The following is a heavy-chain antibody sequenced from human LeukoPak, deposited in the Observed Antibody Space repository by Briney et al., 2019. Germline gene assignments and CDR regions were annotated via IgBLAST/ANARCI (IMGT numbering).Heavy chain of an antibody. V-gene: IGHV4-31*03. D-gene: IGHD2-15*01. CDR2: IKDSGAT. CDR3: ARGYCSGGSCYPGAFDI. J-gene: IGHJ3*02. CDR1: GGSISSGGYY. Sequence: SQTLSLTCTVSGGSISSGGYYWSWIRQHPGKGLEWIGYIKDSGATYYSPSLKSRVIILLDTSKSQFSLKLSAVTAADTAVYYCARGYCSGGSCYPGAFDIWGQGTMVTVCS.